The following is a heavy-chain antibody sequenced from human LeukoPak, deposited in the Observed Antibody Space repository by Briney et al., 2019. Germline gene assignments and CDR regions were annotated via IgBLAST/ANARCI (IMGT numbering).Heavy chain of an antibody. D-gene: IGHD2-21*02. V-gene: IGHV3-23*01. CDR3: AKDGGPGLVTAIRAVDY. J-gene: IGHJ4*02. CDR2: ISGSGGST. Sequence: TGGSLGLSCAASGFTFSSYAMSWVRQAPGKGLEWVSAISGSGGSTYYADSVKGRFTISRDNSKNTLYLQMNSLRAEDTAVYYCAKDGGPGLVTAIRAVDYWGQGTLVTVSS. CDR1: GFTFSSYA.